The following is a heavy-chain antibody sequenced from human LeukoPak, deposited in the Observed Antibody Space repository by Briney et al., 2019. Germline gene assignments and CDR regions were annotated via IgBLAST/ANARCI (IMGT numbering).Heavy chain of an antibody. CDR1: GGTFSSYA. CDR2: ISGSGGST. V-gene: IGHV3-23*01. CDR3: AKVGGDY. Sequence: ASVKVSCKASGGTFSSYAMSWVRQAPGKGLEWVSAISGSGGSTYYADSVKGRFTISRDNSKNTLYLQMNSLRAEDTAVYYCAKVGGDYWGQGTLVTVSS. J-gene: IGHJ4*02.